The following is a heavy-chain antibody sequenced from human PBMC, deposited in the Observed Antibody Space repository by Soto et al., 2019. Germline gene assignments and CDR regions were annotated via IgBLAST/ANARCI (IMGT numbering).Heavy chain of an antibody. J-gene: IGHJ6*02. D-gene: IGHD2-2*01. CDR3: ARRYCSSASCPRNYYGMDV. Sequence: GESLKISCKGSGYSFTNYWISWVRQMPGKGLEWMGRIDPTDSYTNYSPSFQGHVTISVDKSISTAYLQWSSLKVSDTAMYYCARRYCSSASCPRNYYGMDVWGQGTTVTVSS. CDR2: IDPTDSYT. V-gene: IGHV5-10-1*01. CDR1: GYSFTNYW.